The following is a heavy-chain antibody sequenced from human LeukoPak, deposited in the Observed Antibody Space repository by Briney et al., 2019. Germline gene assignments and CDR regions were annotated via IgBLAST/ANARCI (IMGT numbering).Heavy chain of an antibody. CDR1: GFTFSKYW. Sequence: GGSLRLSCAASGFTFSKYWMLWVRQAPGKGLESVSQINTDGTVTTYADSVKGRFTVSRDNADNTMFLQMNSVRDEDTAVYYCATKQWLAPPPDSWGQGTPVTVSS. CDR3: ATKQWLAPPPDS. D-gene: IGHD6-19*01. CDR2: INTDGTVT. V-gene: IGHV3-74*01. J-gene: IGHJ4*02.